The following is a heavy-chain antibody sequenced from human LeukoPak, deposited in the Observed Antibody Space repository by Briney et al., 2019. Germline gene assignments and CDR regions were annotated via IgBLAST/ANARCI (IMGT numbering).Heavy chain of an antibody. CDR1: GGSFSSYS. CDR3: ARGYYPPRWYFDL. V-gene: IGHV4-34*01. D-gene: IGHD3-10*01. CDR2: IIEKGNA. Sequence: SETLSLTCALYGGSFSSYSWSWTWIRQTPEKGLEWIGEIIEKGNANYNPSLKSRVTIDLDTSKNQFSLKPTSMTAADTAMYYCARGYYPPRWYFDLWGRGTLVTVSS. J-gene: IGHJ2*01.